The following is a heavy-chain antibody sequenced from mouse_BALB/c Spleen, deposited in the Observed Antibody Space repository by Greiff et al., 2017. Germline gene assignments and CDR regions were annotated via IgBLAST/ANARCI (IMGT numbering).Heavy chain of an antibody. CDR2: ILPGSGST. Sequence: QVQLQQSGAELMKPGASVKISCKATGYTFSSYWIEWVKQRPGHGLEWIGEILPGSGSTNYNEKFKGKATFTADTSSNTAYMQLSSLTSEDSAVYYCAREGNYGNSFAYWGQGTLVTVSA. D-gene: IGHD2-1*01. J-gene: IGHJ3*01. CDR3: AREGNYGNSFAY. V-gene: IGHV1-9*01. CDR1: GYTFSSYW.